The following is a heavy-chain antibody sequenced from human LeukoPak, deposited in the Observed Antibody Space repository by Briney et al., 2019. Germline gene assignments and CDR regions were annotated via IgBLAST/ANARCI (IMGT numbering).Heavy chain of an antibody. D-gene: IGHD3-22*01. CDR2: IYTSGST. Sequence: SETLSLTCTVSGGSISSYYWSWIRQPAGKGLEWIGRIYTSGSTNYNPSLKSRVTMSVDTSKNQFSLKLSSVAAADTAVYYCARERGGMDYYDSSGYYLFDYWGQGALVTVSS. J-gene: IGHJ4*02. V-gene: IGHV4-4*07. CDR3: ARERGGMDYYDSSGYYLFDY. CDR1: GGSISSYY.